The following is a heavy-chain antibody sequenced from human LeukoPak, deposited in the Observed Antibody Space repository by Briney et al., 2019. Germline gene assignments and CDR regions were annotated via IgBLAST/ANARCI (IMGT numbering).Heavy chain of an antibody. CDR1: GYTFTSFH. D-gene: IGHD3-10*01. Sequence: ASVTVSCKASGYTFTSFHIHWVRQAPGQGLEWMGIINPSGSSTSYAQKFQGRVTMTRDTSTSTVYMELSSPRSEDTAVYYCARGITMVPAEYWGQGTLVTVSS. CDR2: INPSGSST. J-gene: IGHJ4*02. V-gene: IGHV1-46*01. CDR3: ARGITMVPAEY.